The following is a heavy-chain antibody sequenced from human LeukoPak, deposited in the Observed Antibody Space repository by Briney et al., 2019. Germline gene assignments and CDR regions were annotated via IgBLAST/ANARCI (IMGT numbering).Heavy chain of an antibody. J-gene: IGHJ4*02. CDR1: GITFSDYT. D-gene: IGHD2-21*01. V-gene: IGHV3-11*01. CDR3: AKDFRIGYSAHFDY. Sequence: PGGSLRLSCAASGITFSDYTMSWIRQAPGKGLEWISYIGSSGRTIYYADSVKGRFTISRDNSKNTLYLQMDSLRGEDTAVYYCAKDFRIGYSAHFDYWGQGALVTVSS. CDR2: IGSSGRTI.